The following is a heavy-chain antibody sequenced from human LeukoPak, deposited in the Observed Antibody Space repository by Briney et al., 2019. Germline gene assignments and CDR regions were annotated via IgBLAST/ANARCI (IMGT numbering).Heavy chain of an antibody. CDR2: IRYDGSNK. Sequence: PPGGSLRLSCAASGFTVSSYGMHWVRQAPGKGLEWVAFIRYDGSNKYYADSVKGRFTISRDNSKNTLYLQMNSLRAEDTAVYYCAKDSYGSGSYLGSDYWGQGTLVTVSS. CDR3: AKDSYGSGSYLGSDY. J-gene: IGHJ4*02. CDR1: GFTVSSYG. D-gene: IGHD3-10*01. V-gene: IGHV3-30*02.